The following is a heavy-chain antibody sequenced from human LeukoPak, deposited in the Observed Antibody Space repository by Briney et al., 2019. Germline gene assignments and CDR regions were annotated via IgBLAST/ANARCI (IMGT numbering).Heavy chain of an antibody. V-gene: IGHV3-7*01. CDR1: GFSISRYW. D-gene: IGHD6-6*01. Sequence: LSGGSLRLSCAASGFSISRYWMSWVRQAPGKGREWVASTPEDEHGTFYVDSVQGRFTVSRDNAKNSLHLQMSSLRVEDTAVYFCACLDTRSARPGEPSTYWGQGTLVTVSS. CDR3: ACLDTRSARPGEPSTY. CDR2: TPEDEHGT. J-gene: IGHJ4*02.